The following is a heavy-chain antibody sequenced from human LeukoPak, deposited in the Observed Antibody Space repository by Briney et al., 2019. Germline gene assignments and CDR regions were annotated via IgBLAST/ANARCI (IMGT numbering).Heavy chain of an antibody. CDR2: ISGSSSDI. Sequence: PGGSLRLSCAASGFTFRNYAMNWVSQAPGKGLEWVSSISGSSSDIYYADSVKGRFTISRDNAKNSLYLQMNSLRAEDTAVYYCARDYAGGDYWGQGTLVTVSS. J-gene: IGHJ4*02. D-gene: IGHD2-2*01. V-gene: IGHV3-21*01. CDR1: GFTFRNYA. CDR3: ARDYAGGDY.